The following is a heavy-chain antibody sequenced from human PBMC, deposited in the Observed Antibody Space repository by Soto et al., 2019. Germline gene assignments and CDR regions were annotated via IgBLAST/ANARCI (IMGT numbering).Heavy chain of an antibody. CDR1: GFTFSSYG. J-gene: IGHJ4*01. D-gene: IGHD5-12*01. CDR2: ISYDGSNK. V-gene: IGHV3-30*18. Sequence: QVQLVESGGGVVQPGRSLRLSCAASGFTFSSYGMHWVRQAPGKGLEWVAVISYDGSNKYYADSVKGRFTISRDNSKNTLYLQKNSLRAEDTAVYYCAKEAEMATTPLFDYWGHGTLVTVSS. CDR3: AKEAEMATTPLFDY.